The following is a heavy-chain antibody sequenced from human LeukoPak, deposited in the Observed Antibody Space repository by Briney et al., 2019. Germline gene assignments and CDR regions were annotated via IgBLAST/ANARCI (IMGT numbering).Heavy chain of an antibody. CDR2: INHSGST. V-gene: IGHV4-34*01. CDR1: GGSFSGYY. Sequence: SETLSLTCAVYGGSFSGYYWSWIRQPPGKGLEWIGEINHSGSTNYNPSLKSRVTISVDTSKNQFSLKLSSVTAADTAVYYCAIPAAAGTVYRYFDYWGQGTLVTVSS. CDR3: AIPAAAGTVYRYFDY. D-gene: IGHD6-13*01. J-gene: IGHJ4*02.